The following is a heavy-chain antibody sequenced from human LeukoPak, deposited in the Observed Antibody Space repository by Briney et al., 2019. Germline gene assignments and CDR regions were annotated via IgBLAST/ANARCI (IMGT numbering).Heavy chain of an antibody. CDR3: ARHSAAGKEDAFDI. CDR1: GGSFSGYY. V-gene: IGHV4-34*01. J-gene: IGHJ3*02. D-gene: IGHD6-13*01. Sequence: SETLSLTCAVYGGSFSGYYWSWIRQPPGKGLEWIGEINHSGSTNYNPSLKSRVTISVDTSKNQFSLKLSSVTAADTAVYYCARHSAAGKEDAFDIWGQGTMVTVSS. CDR2: INHSGST.